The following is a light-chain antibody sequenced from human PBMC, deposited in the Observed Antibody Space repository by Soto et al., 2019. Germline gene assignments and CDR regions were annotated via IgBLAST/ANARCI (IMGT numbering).Light chain of an antibody. CDR2: DAS. V-gene: IGKV3-11*01. CDR1: QSVGSF. J-gene: IGKJ3*01. Sequence: EVVLTQSPGTLSLSPGERATLSCRASQSVGSFLAWYQQKPGQSPRLLIYDASNRATGIPTRFSGSGSGTDFTLTISSLEPEDFAVYYCQARSNWPSFGPGTKVDI. CDR3: QARSNWPS.